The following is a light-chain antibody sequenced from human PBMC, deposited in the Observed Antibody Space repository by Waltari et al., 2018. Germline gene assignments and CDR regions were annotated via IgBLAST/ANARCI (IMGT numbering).Light chain of an antibody. CDR2: DVS. V-gene: IGLV2-14*03. J-gene: IGLJ3*02. CDR3: SSYTTSGTLVV. CDR1: GSHVGGYNY. Sequence: QSALTQPASVSGSPGQSLTISCTGTGSHVGGYNYVSWYQQHPGKAPKLMIYDVSNRPSGVSNRFSGSKSGNTASLTISGLQAEDEADYYCSSYTTSGTLVVFGGGTKLTVL.